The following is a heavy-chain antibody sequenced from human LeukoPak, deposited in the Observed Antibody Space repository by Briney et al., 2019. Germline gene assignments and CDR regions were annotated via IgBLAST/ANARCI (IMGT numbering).Heavy chain of an antibody. CDR1: GFTFSSYA. V-gene: IGHV3-23*01. D-gene: IGHD3-22*01. J-gene: IGHJ5*02. CDR2: ISGSGGST. Sequence: GGSLRLSRAASGFTFSSYAMSWVRQAPGKGLEWVSAISGSGGSTYYADSVKGRFTISRDNSKNTLYLQMNSLRAEDTAVYYCAKSRRDSSGYYSPNWFDPWGQGTLVTVSS. CDR3: AKSRRDSSGYYSPNWFDP.